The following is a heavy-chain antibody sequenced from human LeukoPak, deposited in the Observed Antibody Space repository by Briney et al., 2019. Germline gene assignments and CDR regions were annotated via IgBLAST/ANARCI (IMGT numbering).Heavy chain of an antibody. D-gene: IGHD2-15*01. V-gene: IGHV6-1*01. J-gene: IGHJ4*02. Sequence: SQTLSLTCAISGDSVSSNSVAWNWIRQSPSRGLEWLGRTYYRSKWYNDYAVYVKGRITINPDTSKNQFSLQLTSVTPEDTAVFYCARDHCSGGSCYWRFDYWGQGTLVTVSS. CDR3: ARDHCSGGSCYWRFDY. CDR2: TYYRSKWYN. CDR1: GDSVSSNSVA.